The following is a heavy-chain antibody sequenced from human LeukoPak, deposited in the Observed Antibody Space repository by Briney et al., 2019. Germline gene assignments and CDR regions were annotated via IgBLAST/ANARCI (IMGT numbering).Heavy chain of an antibody. CDR2: INHSGST. CDR1: GGSISSNNYY. V-gene: IGHV4-39*01. Sequence: PSETLSLTCTVSGGSISSNNYYWGWIRQPPGKGLEWIGEINHSGSTNYNPSLKSRVTISVDTSKNQFSLKLSSVTAADTAVYYCARHNLATRITMIVVDPTPGLDYWGQGTLVTVSS. D-gene: IGHD3-22*01. J-gene: IGHJ4*02. CDR3: ARHNLATRITMIVVDPTPGLDY.